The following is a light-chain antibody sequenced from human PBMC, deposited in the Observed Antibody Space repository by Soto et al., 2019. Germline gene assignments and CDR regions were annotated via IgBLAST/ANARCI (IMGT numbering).Light chain of an antibody. Sequence: DIQMTQSPSSLSAYVGDRFTITCLSSQTISTYLKWYQQKPGKAPKLLIYAASSLEGGVPSRFSGSGSGTDFTLTITTLQPEDFATYFCQQSYSTPITFGQGTRLEIK. CDR1: QTISTY. V-gene: IGKV1-39*01. CDR3: QQSYSTPIT. CDR2: AAS. J-gene: IGKJ5*01.